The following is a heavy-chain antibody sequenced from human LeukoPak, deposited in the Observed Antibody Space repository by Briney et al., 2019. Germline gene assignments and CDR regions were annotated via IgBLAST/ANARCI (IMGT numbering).Heavy chain of an antibody. CDR3: ARARGTGPGAHFDY. J-gene: IGHJ4*02. Sequence: GGSLRLSCAASGFTFSSFTIFWVRQAPGKGLEWVSYISNSGDFIAYADSVKGRFTISRDNAKNSLFLQMNSLRAEDTAVYYCARARGTGPGAHFDYWGQGTLVIVSS. CDR1: GFTFSSFT. V-gene: IGHV3-21*04. D-gene: IGHD3-10*01. CDR2: ISNSGDFI.